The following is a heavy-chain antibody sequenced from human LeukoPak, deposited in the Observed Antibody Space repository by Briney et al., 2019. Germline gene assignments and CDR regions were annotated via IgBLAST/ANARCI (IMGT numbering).Heavy chain of an antibody. D-gene: IGHD3-22*01. Sequence: SETLSLTCAVYGGSFSGYYWSWIRQPPGKGLEWIGEINHSGSTNYNPSLKSRVTISVDTSNNHFSLKLSSVTAADTAVYYCARVVGVIGAFDIWGQGTMVTVSS. CDR2: INHSGST. V-gene: IGHV4-34*01. J-gene: IGHJ3*02. CDR1: GGSFSGYY. CDR3: ARVVGVIGAFDI.